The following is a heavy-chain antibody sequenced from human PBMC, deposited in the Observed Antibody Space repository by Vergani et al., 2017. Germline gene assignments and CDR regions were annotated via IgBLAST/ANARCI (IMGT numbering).Heavy chain of an antibody. CDR1: GFTFRDYY. D-gene: IGHD6-13*01. J-gene: IGHJ5*02. V-gene: IGHV3-11*01. Sequence: QVQLVESGGGLVKPGGSLRLSCAASGFTFRDYYMSWIRQARGKGLDGVSYISSSGSTIYYADSVKGRFTISRDNAKNSLYLQMNSLRAEDTAVYYCARTLSGSWAVRWFDPWGQGTLVTVSS. CDR2: ISSSGSTI. CDR3: ARTLSGSWAVRWFDP.